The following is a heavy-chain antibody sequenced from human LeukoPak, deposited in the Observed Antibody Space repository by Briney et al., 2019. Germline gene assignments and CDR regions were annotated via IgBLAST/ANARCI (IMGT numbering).Heavy chain of an antibody. CDR1: GFTFNSFA. CDR3: AKSLGVGGYTRYKGFDQ. D-gene: IGHD3-16*02. Sequence: GGSLRLSCAVSGFTFNSFAMNWVRQAPGKGREWVSSISGSDGSSHYADFGKGRFTISRDNSKNPLHLKMNSLRAEDTAVYYCAKSLGVGGYTRYKGFDQWGQGTLVTVSS. J-gene: IGHJ4*02. CDR2: ISGSDGSS. V-gene: IGHV3-23*01.